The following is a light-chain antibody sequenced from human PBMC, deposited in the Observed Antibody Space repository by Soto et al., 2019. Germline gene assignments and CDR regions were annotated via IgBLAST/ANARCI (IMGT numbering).Light chain of an antibody. CDR1: SSDVGGYNY. Sequence: QSALTQPRSVSGSPGQSVTISCTGTSSDVGGYNYVSWYQQHPGKAPKLMIYDVNKRPSGVPDRFSGSKSGNTASLTISGLQAEDEADYYCGSYTGTIYVFGTGTKVTVL. J-gene: IGLJ1*01. CDR3: GSYTGTIYV. CDR2: DVN. V-gene: IGLV2-11*01.